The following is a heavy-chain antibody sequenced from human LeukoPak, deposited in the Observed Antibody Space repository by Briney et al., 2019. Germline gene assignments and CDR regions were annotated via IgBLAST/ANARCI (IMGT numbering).Heavy chain of an antibody. V-gene: IGHV3-30-3*01. CDR3: AKDVNYYGSGSPLGP. J-gene: IGHJ5*02. Sequence: GGSLRLSCAASGFTFNSYAIHWVRQAPGKGLEWVSGISYNGNNKYYADSVKGRFTISRDNSKNTLYLQMNSLRAEDTAVYYCAKDVNYYGSGSPLGPWGQGTLVTVSS. CDR2: ISYNGNNK. CDR1: GFTFNSYA. D-gene: IGHD3-10*01.